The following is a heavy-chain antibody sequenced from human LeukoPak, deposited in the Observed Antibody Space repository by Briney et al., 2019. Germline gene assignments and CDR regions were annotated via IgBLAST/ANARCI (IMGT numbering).Heavy chain of an antibody. J-gene: IGHJ6*02. D-gene: IGHD3-10*01. CDR1: GYTFTTYA. V-gene: IGHV7-4-1*02. CDR2: INTNTGNP. CDR3: ATPGSTNYFGSGTYQNYYYQYDIHV. Sequence: GASVKVSCKASGYTFTTYAMNWVRQAPGQGLEWMGWINTNTGNPTYAQGFTGRFVFSLDTSVTTAYLQISSLKAEDTAVYYCATPGSTNYFGSGTYQNYYYQYDIHVWGQGTTITVSS.